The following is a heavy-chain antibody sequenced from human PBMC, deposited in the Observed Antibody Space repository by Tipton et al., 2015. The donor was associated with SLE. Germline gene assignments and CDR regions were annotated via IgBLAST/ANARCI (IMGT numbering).Heavy chain of an antibody. CDR3: AKDFWSGSAAGYFQH. Sequence: QVQLVQSGAEVKKPGASVKVSCKASGYTFPTNGVTWVRQASGQGLEWMGWISAYNGNTNYAQNLQGRVTMTTDTSTNTAYMELRSLRSDDTAVYYCAKDFWSGSAAGYFQHWGQGTLVTVSS. D-gene: IGHD3-3*01. CDR2: ISAYNGNT. CDR1: GYTFPTNG. V-gene: IGHV1-18*01. J-gene: IGHJ1*01.